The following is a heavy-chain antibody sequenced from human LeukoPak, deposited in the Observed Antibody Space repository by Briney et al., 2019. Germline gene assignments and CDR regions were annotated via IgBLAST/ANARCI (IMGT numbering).Heavy chain of an antibody. CDR3: GRVGGCCGSTSHPYYFDY. CDR1: GFTFSSHW. D-gene: IGHD2-2*01. CDR2: INSDETYT. V-gene: IGHV3-74*01. Sequence: RPGGSLRLSCAVSGFTFSSHWMHWVRQAPGKGRVCVSRINSDETYTNHTDSVKGRFTISRDNAKNTLYLQMNSMRAEDTAVYYCGRVGGCCGSTSHPYYFDYWGQGTMVTVSS. J-gene: IGHJ4*02.